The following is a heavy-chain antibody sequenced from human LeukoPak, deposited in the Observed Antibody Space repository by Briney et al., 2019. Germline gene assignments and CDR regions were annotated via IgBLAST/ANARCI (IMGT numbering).Heavy chain of an antibody. V-gene: IGHV1-69*05. D-gene: IGHD3-22*01. CDR2: IIPVFGTT. CDR1: GDTFTSYG. Sequence: ASVKVSCKASGDTFTSYGISWVRQAPGQGLEWLARIIPVFGTTNYARKFRGRVTVSTDDSTSTAFLELSSLRSEDTAVYYCARDRGEIYDSSGYYSDYWGQGTLVTVSS. CDR3: ARDRGEIYDSSGYYSDY. J-gene: IGHJ4*02.